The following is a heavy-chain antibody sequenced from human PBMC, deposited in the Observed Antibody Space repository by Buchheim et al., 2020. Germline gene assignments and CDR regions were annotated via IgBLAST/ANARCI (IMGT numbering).Heavy chain of an antibody. CDR3: AYYDFWSGFPGYFHH. D-gene: IGHD3-3*01. CDR2: INHSGSS. CDR1: GGSFSGYY. J-gene: IGHJ1*01. Sequence: QVQLQQWGAGLLKPSETLSLTCAVYGGSFSGYYWSWIRQPPGKGLEWIGEINHSGSSNYNPSLTSRVTISVDTSKDTSKHQFSLKLSSVTAADTAVYYCAYYDFWSGFPGYFHHWGQGTL. V-gene: IGHV4-34*01.